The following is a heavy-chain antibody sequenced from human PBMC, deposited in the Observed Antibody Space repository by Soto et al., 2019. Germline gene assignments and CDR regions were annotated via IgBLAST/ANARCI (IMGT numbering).Heavy chain of an antibody. CDR1: GFTFSRFA. CDR3: ARPLFVYGDYDFDY. J-gene: IGHJ4*02. Sequence: GGSLRLSCAASGFTFSRFAMSWVRQAPGKGLEWISYINSPSNAIYYADSVRGRFTISRDNAKNSLYLQMDSLRAEDTAVYYCARPLFVYGDYDFDYWGQGTLVTVSS. CDR2: INSPSNAI. V-gene: IGHV3-48*01. D-gene: IGHD4-17*01.